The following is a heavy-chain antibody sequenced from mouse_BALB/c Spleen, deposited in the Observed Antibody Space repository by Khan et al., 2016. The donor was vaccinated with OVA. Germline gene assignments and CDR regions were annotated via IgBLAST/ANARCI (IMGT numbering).Heavy chain of an antibody. V-gene: IGHV1-61*01. CDR2: IHPSDSET. Sequence: QVQLQQPGAELVRPGASVKLSCKASGYSFTSYWMNWVKQRPGQGLEWIGLIHPSDSETRLNQKFKDTATLTVEKSFSTAYMQLSSLTSEYSAVYYCARGTTASYWYFDVWGAGTTVTVSS. CDR1: GYSFTSYW. CDR3: ARGTTASYWYFDV. J-gene: IGHJ1*01. D-gene: IGHD1-2*01.